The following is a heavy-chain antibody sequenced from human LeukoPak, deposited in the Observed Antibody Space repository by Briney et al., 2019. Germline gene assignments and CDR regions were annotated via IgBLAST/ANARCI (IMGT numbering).Heavy chain of an antibody. J-gene: IGHJ4*02. Sequence: PGRSLRLSCAASGFTFSSYAMHWVRQAPGKGLEWEAVISYDGSNKYYADSVKGRFTISRDNSKNTLYLQMNSLRAEDTAVYYCAKAGSGYYISTPFDYWGQGTLVTVSS. CDR1: GFTFSSYA. V-gene: IGHV3-30-3*01. CDR3: AKAGSGYYISTPFDY. CDR2: ISYDGSNK. D-gene: IGHD3-22*01.